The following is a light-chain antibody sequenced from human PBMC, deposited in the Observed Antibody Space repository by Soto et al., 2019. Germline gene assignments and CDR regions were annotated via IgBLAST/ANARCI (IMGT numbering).Light chain of an antibody. J-gene: IGKJ1*01. CDR2: DAS. CDR3: QQYNSWPPT. Sequence: ALTQSPAILSLSPGERATLTCRASQSVNNYLFWFQHKTGQAPRLLIYDASNRATGIPARFSGSGSGTEFTLTISSLQSEDFAVYCCQQYNSWPPTFGQGTKWIS. CDR1: QSVNNY. V-gene: IGKV3-11*01.